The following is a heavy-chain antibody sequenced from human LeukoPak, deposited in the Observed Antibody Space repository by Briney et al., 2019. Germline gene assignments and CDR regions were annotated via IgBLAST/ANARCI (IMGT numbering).Heavy chain of an antibody. V-gene: IGHV3-66*03. Sequence: GGSLRLSCTVSGFTVSSNSMSWVRQAPGKGLEWVSFIYSDNTHYSDSVKGRFTISRDNSKNTLYLQMNSLRAEDTAVYYCAKDRNRDTAMGYWGQGTLVTVSS. D-gene: IGHD5-18*01. CDR3: AKDRNRDTAMGY. J-gene: IGHJ4*02. CDR2: IYSDNT. CDR1: GFTVSSNS.